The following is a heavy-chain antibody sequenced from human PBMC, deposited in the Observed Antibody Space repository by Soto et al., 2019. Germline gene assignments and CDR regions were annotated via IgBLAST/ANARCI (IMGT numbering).Heavy chain of an antibody. CDR3: ARGRSGGSRYTRYNWFDP. CDR1: GYTFTSYY. D-gene: IGHD2-15*01. Sequence: ASVKVSCKASGYTFTSYYINWVRQATGQGLEWMGWMNPNSGNTGYAQKFQGRVTMTRNTSISTAYMELSSLRSEDTAVYYCARGRSGGSRYTRYNWFDPWGQGTLVTVSS. CDR2: MNPNSGNT. J-gene: IGHJ5*02. V-gene: IGHV1-8*01.